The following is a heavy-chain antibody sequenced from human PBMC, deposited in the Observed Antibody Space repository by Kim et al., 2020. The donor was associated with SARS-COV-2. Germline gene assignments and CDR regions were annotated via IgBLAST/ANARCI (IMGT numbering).Heavy chain of an antibody. Sequence: SETLSLTCTVSGASISSYYWSWIRQPPGKGLEWIGYTHDSGSTNYNPSLKSRVTLSVDTSRNQFSLTLSSVTAADKAVYYCARGGWSLDYWGQGTLVTFSS. CDR1: GASISSYY. CDR2: THDSGST. D-gene: IGHD6-19*01. V-gene: IGHV4-59*01. CDR3: ARGGWSLDY. J-gene: IGHJ4*02.